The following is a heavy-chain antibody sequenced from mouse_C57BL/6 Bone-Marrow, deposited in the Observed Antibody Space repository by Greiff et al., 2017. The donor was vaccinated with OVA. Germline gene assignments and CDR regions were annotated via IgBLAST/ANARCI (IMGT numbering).Heavy chain of an antibody. CDR2: INPNNGGT. CDR3: APQRGPYAMDY. CDR1: GYTFTDYY. J-gene: IGHJ4*01. Sequence: VQLQQSGPELVKPGASVKISCKASGYTFTDYYMNWVKQSHGKSLEWIGDINPNNGGTSYNQKFKGKATLTVDKSSSTAYMELRSLTSEDSAVYYCAPQRGPYAMDYWGQGTSVTVSS. V-gene: IGHV1-26*01.